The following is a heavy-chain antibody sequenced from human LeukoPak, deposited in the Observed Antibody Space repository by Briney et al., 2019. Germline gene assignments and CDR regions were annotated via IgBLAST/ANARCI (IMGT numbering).Heavy chain of an antibody. CDR2: VKSKANSYAT. CDR1: GFTFSGSA. J-gene: IGHJ4*02. Sequence: PGGSLRLSCAASGFTFSGSAIHWVRQATGKGLEWVGRVKSKANSYATAYAASVKGRFTISRDNSKNTLYLQMNSLRAEDTAVYYCARALWPYYFDYWGQGTLVTVSS. D-gene: IGHD2-21*01. V-gene: IGHV3-73*01. CDR3: ARALWPYYFDY.